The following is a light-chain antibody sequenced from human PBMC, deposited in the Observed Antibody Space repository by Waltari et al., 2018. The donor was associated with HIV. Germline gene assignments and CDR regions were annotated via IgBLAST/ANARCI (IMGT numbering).Light chain of an antibody. CDR1: SSDVGGYNY. CDR3: NSYTSSGPLVV. Sequence: QSALTQPASVSGSPGQSITISCTGTSSDVGGYNYVSWYQLHPGKAPKLMIYEVSNRPSGVSNRFSGSKSGNTASLTISGLQAEDEADYYCNSYTSSGPLVVFGGGTKLTVL. J-gene: IGLJ2*01. V-gene: IGLV2-14*01. CDR2: EVS.